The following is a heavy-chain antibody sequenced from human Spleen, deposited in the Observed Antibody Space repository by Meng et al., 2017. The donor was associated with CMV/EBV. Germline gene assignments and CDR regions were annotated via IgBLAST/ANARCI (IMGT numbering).Heavy chain of an antibody. J-gene: IGHJ5*02. V-gene: IGHV3-30*02. Sequence: GESLKISCAASGFTFSSYGMHWVRQAPGKGLEGVAFIRYDGSNKYYADPVKGRFTISRDNSKNTLYLQMNSLRAEDTAVYYCAKGQYQLLSRIDPWGQGTLVTVSS. D-gene: IGHD2-2*01. CDR3: AKGQYQLLSRIDP. CDR1: GFTFSSYG. CDR2: IRYDGSNK.